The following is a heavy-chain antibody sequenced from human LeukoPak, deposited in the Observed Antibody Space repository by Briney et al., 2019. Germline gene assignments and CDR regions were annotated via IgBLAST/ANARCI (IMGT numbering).Heavy chain of an antibody. CDR1: GGTFSSYA. V-gene: IGHV1-46*01. CDR2: INPSGGST. Sequence: ASVKVSCKASGGTFSSYAISWVRQAPGQGLEWMGIINPSGGSTSYAQKFQGRVTLTRDTSISTAYMELRSLRSDDTAVYYCARDQGGTADEQLYYYYYYMDVWGKGTTVTVSS. D-gene: IGHD6-13*01. CDR3: ARDQGGTADEQLYYYYYYMDV. J-gene: IGHJ6*03.